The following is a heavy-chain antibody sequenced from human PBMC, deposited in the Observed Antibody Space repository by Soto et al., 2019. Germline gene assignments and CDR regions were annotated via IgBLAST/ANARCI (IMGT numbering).Heavy chain of an antibody. D-gene: IGHD1-26*01. CDR3: ARWSAIVGGAEALDI. J-gene: IGHJ3*02. CDR2: LSAYNGDT. Sequence: QVQLVQSGAEVKKPGASVRVSCKTSGYTFINYGITWVRQAPGQGLEWMGWLSAYNGDTSSSEKVQDRFTMTTDTSTNPVYMDLRSLRSDDTAVYYCARWSAIVGGAEALDIWGQGTMVIVSS. V-gene: IGHV1-18*01. CDR1: GYTFINYG.